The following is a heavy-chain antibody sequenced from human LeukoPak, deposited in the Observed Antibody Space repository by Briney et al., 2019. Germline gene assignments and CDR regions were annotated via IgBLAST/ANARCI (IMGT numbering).Heavy chain of an antibody. J-gene: IGHJ4*02. V-gene: IGHV3-66*01. CDR2: IYSGGST. Sequence: PGGSLRLSCAASGFTVSSSYMTWVRQAPGKGLEWVSVIYSGGSTYYADSVKGRFTISRDNSKNTLYLQMNSLRAEDTAVYYCARGHITALDYWGQGTLVTVSS. CDR1: GFTVSSSY. D-gene: IGHD2-21*02. CDR3: ARGHITALDY.